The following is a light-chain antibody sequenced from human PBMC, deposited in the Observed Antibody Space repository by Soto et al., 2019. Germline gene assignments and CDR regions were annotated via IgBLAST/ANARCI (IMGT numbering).Light chain of an antibody. CDR3: QSYDSSLNTYV. J-gene: IGLJ1*01. CDR2: NNN. Sequence: QSVLTQPPSVSGAPGQRVTISCTGSSSNFGAGYDAHWYQQVPGTAPKLLMYNNNNRPSGVPDRFSGSKSATSASLDITGLQAEDEADYYCQSYDSSLNTYVFGTGTKLTVL. V-gene: IGLV1-40*01. CDR1: SSNFGAGYD.